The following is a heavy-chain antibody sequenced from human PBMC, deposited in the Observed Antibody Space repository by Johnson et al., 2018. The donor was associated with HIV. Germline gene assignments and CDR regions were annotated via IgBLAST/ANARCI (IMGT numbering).Heavy chain of an antibody. CDR2: IKQDGSEK. Sequence: VQLVESGGGLVQPGGSLRLSCAASGFTFSSYWMSWVRQAPGKGLEWVANIKQDGSEKYYVDSVKGRFTISRDNAKNSLYLQMNSLRAEDTAVYYCARTYDDDSSGYYVGAFDIWGQGTMVTVSS. V-gene: IGHV3-7*01. CDR3: ARTYDDDSSGYYVGAFDI. CDR1: GFTFSSYW. D-gene: IGHD3-22*01. J-gene: IGHJ3*02.